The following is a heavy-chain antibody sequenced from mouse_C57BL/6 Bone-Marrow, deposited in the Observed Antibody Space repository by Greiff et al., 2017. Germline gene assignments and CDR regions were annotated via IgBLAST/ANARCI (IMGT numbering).Heavy chain of an antibody. D-gene: IGHD1-1*01. CDR2: IDPENGDT. CDR3: TTEGIQFINTVVVPMDY. V-gene: IGHV14-4*01. J-gene: IGHJ4*01. CDR1: GFNIKDDY. Sequence: EVQLQQSGAELVRPGASVKLSCTASGFNIKDDYMHWVKQRPEQGLEWIGWIDPENGDTEYASKFQGQATITADTSSNTAYLQLSSLTSDDTDVYYRTTEGIQFINTVVVPMDYWGQGTSVTVSS.